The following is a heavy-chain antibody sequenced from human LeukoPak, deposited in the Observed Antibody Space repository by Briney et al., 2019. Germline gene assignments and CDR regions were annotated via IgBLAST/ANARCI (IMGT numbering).Heavy chain of an antibody. D-gene: IGHD2-2*01. CDR1: GGTFSSYA. CDR2: IIPIFGTA. Sequence: SVKVSCKASGGTFSSYAISWVRQAPGQGLEWMGAIIPIFGTANYAQKFQGRVTITADESTSTAYMELSSLRSEDTAVYYCAAPPPEDIVVVPAAMYGMDVWGQGTTVTVSS. V-gene: IGHV1-69*13. CDR3: AAPPPEDIVVVPAAMYGMDV. J-gene: IGHJ6*02.